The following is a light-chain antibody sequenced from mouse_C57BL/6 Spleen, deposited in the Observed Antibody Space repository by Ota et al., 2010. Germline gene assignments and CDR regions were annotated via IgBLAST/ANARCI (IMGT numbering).Light chain of an antibody. J-gene: IGKJ4*01. V-gene: IGKV6-17*01. CDR1: GCEYC. CDR3: QQHYSTPFT. Sequence: DIVMTHVSQITCPPSVGGQGQHHLQGQSGCEYCCSLVSTRKPGQSPKLLIYSASYRYTGVPDRFTGSGSGTDFTFTISSVQAEDLAVYYCQQHYSTPFTFGSGTKLEIK. CDR2: SAS.